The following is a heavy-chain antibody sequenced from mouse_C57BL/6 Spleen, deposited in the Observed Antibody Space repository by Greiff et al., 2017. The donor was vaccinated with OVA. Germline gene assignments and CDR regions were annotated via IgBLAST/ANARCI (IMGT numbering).Heavy chain of an antibody. Sequence: QVQLQQSGPELVKPGASVKISCKASGYAFSSSWMNWVKQRPGKGLEWIGRIYPGDGDTNYNGKFKGKATLTADKSSSTAYMQLSSLTSEDSAVYFCARRGLGGYDEAMDYWGQGTSVTVSS. CDR2: IYPGDGDT. V-gene: IGHV1-82*01. J-gene: IGHJ4*01. D-gene: IGHD3-1*01. CDR3: ARRGLGGYDEAMDY. CDR1: GYAFSSSW.